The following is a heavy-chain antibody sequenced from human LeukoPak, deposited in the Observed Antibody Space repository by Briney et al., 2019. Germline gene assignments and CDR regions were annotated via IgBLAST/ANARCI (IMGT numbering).Heavy chain of an antibody. D-gene: IGHD1-26*01. CDR1: GFTFSSYG. CDR2: IWYDGSNK. J-gene: IGHJ3*02. V-gene: IGHV3-33*01. Sequence: PGRSLRLSCAASGFTFSSYGMHWVRQAPGKGLEWVAVIWYDGSNKYYADSVKGRFTISRDNSKNTLYLQMNSLRAEDTAVYYCARDWDLWGGHALDIWGQGTMVTVSS. CDR3: ARDWDLWGGHALDI.